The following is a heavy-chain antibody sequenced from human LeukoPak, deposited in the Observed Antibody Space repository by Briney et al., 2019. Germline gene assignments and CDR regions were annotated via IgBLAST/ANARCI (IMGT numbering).Heavy chain of an antibody. CDR3: ARSYGDYGDY. CDR2: IYYSGST. D-gene: IGHD4-17*01. V-gene: IGHV4-59*01. CDR1: GGSISSYY. J-gene: IGHJ4*02. Sequence: PSETLSLTCTVSGGSISSYYWSWIRQPPGKGLEWIGYIYYSGSTNYNPSLKSRVTISVDTSKNQFSLKLSSVTAADTAVYYCARSYGDYGDYWGQGTLVTVSS.